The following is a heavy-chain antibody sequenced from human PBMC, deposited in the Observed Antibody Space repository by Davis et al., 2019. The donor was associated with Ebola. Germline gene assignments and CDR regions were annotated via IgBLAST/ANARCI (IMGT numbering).Heavy chain of an antibody. J-gene: IGHJ4*02. D-gene: IGHD1-26*01. CDR1: GFTVSSSY. V-gene: IGHV3-53*05. Sequence: PGGSLRLSCAASGFTVSSSYMSWVRQAPGKGLEWVSIIYIGDSTYYADSVKGRFTISRDNSRNTLYLQMNSLRSDDTAVYYCARDSGVGATTDYWGQGTLVTVSS. CDR3: ARDSGVGATTDY. CDR2: IYIGDST.